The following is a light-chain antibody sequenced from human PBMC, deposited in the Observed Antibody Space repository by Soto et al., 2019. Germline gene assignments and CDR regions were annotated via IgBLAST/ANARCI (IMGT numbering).Light chain of an antibody. CDR3: QQSYNTPFP. CDR1: QSVGRNY. Sequence: EIVLTQSPGTLSLSPGESATLSCRASQSVGRNYLAWFQHKPDQAPRLLIYDASNRATGVPDRFSGSGSGTDFTLSVTRLEPEDFATYFCQQSYNTPFPFGPGTKVDIK. J-gene: IGKJ3*01. CDR2: DAS. V-gene: IGKV3D-20*02.